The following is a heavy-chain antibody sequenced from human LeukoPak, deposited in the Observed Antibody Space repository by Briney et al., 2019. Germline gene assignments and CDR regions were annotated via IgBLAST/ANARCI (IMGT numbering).Heavy chain of an antibody. Sequence: RGSLRLSCAASGFTFSSYWMSWVRQAPGKGLEWVAKIKQDGNEKYYVDSVKGRFTISRDNAKNSLYLQMNSLRAEDTAVYYCARDRYSGSYWYYWGQGTLVTVSS. J-gene: IGHJ4*02. D-gene: IGHD1-26*01. CDR2: IKQDGNEK. CDR1: GFTFSSYW. CDR3: ARDRYSGSYWYY. V-gene: IGHV3-7*01.